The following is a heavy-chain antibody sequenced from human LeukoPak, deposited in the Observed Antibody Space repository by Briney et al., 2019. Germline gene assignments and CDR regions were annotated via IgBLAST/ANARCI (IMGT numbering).Heavy chain of an antibody. CDR2: IKEDGSEK. CDR1: GFTFSSHW. Sequence: GGSLRLSCAASGFTFSSHWMSWVRQAPRKGLKWLANIKEDGSEKYYVDSVKGRFTISRDNAKNSLFLQMNSLRDEDTATYYCVRDLVWDTGRVDYWGQGTLVTVSS. V-gene: IGHV3-7*01. D-gene: IGHD3/OR15-3a*01. CDR3: VRDLVWDTGRVDY. J-gene: IGHJ4*02.